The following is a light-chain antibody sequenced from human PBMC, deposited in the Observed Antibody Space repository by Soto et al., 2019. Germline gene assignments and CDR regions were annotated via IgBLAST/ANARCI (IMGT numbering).Light chain of an antibody. V-gene: IGLV2-14*01. CDR1: TSDVGGYNY. J-gene: IGLJ1*01. Sequence: SVLTQPASVSGSPGQSITISCTGTTSDVGGYNYVSWYQQHPGKAPKLMIYEVSNRPSGISNRFSGSKSGNTASLTISGLQAEDEADYYCGSYATSSYVFGTGTKVTVL. CDR3: GSYATSSYV. CDR2: EVS.